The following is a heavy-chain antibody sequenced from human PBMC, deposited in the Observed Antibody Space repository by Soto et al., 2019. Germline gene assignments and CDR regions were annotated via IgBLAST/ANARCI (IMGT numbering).Heavy chain of an antibody. Sequence: ASVKVSCKASGYTFTSYGISWVRQAPGQGLEWMGWISTYNGNTNYAENFQGRVTMTTDTSTSTPHMELRSLRAEDTAVYYCARDRVESGYPEYFQHWGQGTLVTVSS. CDR3: ARDRVESGYPEYFQH. J-gene: IGHJ1*01. CDR2: ISTYNGNT. D-gene: IGHD3-22*01. CDR1: GYTFTSYG. V-gene: IGHV1-18*01.